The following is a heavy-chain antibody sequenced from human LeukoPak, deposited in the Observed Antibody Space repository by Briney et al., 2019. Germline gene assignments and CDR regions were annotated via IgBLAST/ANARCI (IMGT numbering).Heavy chain of an antibody. J-gene: IGHJ4*02. D-gene: IGHD1-1*01. V-gene: IGHV1-69*04. CDR3: ARDVAGTTFPYFDY. Sequence: ASVKVSCKASGGTFSSYAISWVRQAPGQGLEWMGRIIPILGIANYAQKFQGRVTITADKSTSTAYMELSSLRSEDTAVYYCARDVAGTTFPYFDYWGQGTLVTVSS. CDR1: GGTFSSYA. CDR2: IIPILGIA.